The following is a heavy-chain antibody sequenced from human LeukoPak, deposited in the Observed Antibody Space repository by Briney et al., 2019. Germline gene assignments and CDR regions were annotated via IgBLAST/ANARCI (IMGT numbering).Heavy chain of an antibody. J-gene: IGHJ6*03. Sequence: SVKVSCKASGGTFSSYAISWVRQAPGQGLEWMGGIIPIFGTANYAQKFQGRVTITADESTSTAYMELSSLRSEDTAVYYCARGVLYDCSSTSCYNNYMDVWGKGTTVTVSS. CDR3: ARGVLYDCSSTSCYNNYMDV. V-gene: IGHV1-69*13. CDR1: GGTFSSYA. D-gene: IGHD2-2*02. CDR2: IIPIFGTA.